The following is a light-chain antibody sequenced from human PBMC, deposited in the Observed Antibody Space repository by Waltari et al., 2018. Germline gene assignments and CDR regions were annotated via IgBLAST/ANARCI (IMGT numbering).Light chain of an antibody. J-gene: IGKJ2*01. Sequence: IVMTQSPGTLSVSPGEGATLSCRASQSIATNLAWYQQKPGQGPRLLISEASTRVAGIPARFSGRGSGTEFTLTISSLQSEDFAVYYCQQYNDDYSFGQGTRLEIK. CDR3: QQYNDDYS. CDR1: QSIATN. CDR2: EAS. V-gene: IGKV3-15*01.